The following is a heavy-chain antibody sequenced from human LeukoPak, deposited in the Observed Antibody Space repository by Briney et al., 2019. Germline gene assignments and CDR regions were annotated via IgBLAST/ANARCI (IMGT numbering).Heavy chain of an antibody. Sequence: GGSLRLSCAASGFTVSSNYMSWVRQAPGKGLEWVSVIYSGGNTYYADSVEGRFTMSRDNSKNTLYLQMNGLRAEDTAVYYCARGIGSQLRSGWFDPWGRGTLVTVSS. J-gene: IGHJ5*02. D-gene: IGHD3-3*01. CDR1: GFTVSSNY. CDR2: IYSGGNT. CDR3: ARGIGSQLRSGWFDP. V-gene: IGHV3-66*01.